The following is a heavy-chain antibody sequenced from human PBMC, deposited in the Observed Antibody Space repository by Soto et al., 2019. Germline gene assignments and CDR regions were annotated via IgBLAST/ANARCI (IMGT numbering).Heavy chain of an antibody. CDR2: IIPIFGTA. V-gene: IGHV1-69*06. Sequence: QVQLVQSGAEVKKPGSSVKVSCKASGGTFSSYAISWVRQAPGQGLEWMGGIIPIFGTANYAQKFQGRVTITADKSTSTAYRELSSLRSEDTAVYYCARELTIFGLVYYYYGMDVWGQGTTVTVSS. D-gene: IGHD3-3*01. J-gene: IGHJ6*02. CDR3: ARELTIFGLVYYYYGMDV. CDR1: GGTFSSYA.